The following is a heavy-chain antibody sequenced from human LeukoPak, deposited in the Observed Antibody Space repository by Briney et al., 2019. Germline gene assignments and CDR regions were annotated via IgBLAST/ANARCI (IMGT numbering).Heavy chain of an antibody. CDR3: AKDKLGDFLTTWGTQTGGYFDY. J-gene: IGHJ4*02. D-gene: IGHD3-9*01. Sequence: ASVKVSCKASGYTFTSYGISWVRQAPGQGLEWMGWISAYNGNTNYAQKLQGRVTMTTDTSTSTAYMELRSVRSEETALYYCAKDKLGDFLTTWGTQTGGYFDYWGQGTLVTVSS. V-gene: IGHV1-18*01. CDR1: GYTFTSYG. CDR2: ISAYNGNT.